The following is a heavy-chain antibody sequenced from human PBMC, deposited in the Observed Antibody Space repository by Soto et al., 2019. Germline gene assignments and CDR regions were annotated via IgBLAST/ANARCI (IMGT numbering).Heavy chain of an antibody. CDR1: GYTFTGYY. V-gene: IGHV1-2*04. J-gene: IGHJ6*02. CDR2: INPNSGGT. CDR3: ARDSGGYCSTTSCYPYYGMDV. Sequence: QVQLVQSGAEVKKPGASVKVSCKASGYTFTGYYMHWVRQAPGQGLEWMGWINPNSGGTNYAQKFQGWFTMTRDTSISTAYMELSRLRSDDTAVYYCARDSGGYCSTTSCYPYYGMDVWGQGTTVTVSS. D-gene: IGHD2-2*01.